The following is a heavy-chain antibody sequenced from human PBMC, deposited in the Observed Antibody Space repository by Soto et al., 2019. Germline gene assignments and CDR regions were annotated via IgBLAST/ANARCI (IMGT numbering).Heavy chain of an antibody. D-gene: IGHD3-3*01. Sequence: PSETLSLTCTVSGGSISSGDYYWSWIRQPPGKGLEWIGYIYYSGSTYYNPSLKSRVTISVDTSKNQFSLKLSSVTAADTAVYYCARVQAITIFGVNPNWFDPWGQGTLVTVSS. CDR2: IYYSGST. CDR1: GGSISSGDYY. CDR3: ARVQAITIFGVNPNWFDP. J-gene: IGHJ5*02. V-gene: IGHV4-30-4*01.